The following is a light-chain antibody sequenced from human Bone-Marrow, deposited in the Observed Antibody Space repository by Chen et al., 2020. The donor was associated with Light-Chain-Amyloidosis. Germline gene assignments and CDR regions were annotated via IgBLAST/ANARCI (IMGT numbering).Light chain of an antibody. CDR3: QVWDRSSDRPV. CDR2: DDS. Sequence: SYVLTQPSSVSAAPGQTATIACGGNNIGSTSVHWYQQTPGQAPLLVVYDDSDRPSGIPERLSGSNFGNTATLTISRVEAGDEADYYCQVWDRSSDRPVFGGGTKLTVL. CDR1: NIGSTS. V-gene: IGLV3-21*02. J-gene: IGLJ3*02.